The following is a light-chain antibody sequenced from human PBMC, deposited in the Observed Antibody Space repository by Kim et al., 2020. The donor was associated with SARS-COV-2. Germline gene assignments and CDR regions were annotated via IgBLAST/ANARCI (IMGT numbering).Light chain of an antibody. CDR2: GAS. Sequence: ATLSVSPGERATLSCRASQSVSSHLAWYQQKPGQPPRLLIYGASTRATGIPARFSGSGSGTEFTLTISSLQSEDYAVYYCQHPGTFGQGTKVDIK. J-gene: IGKJ1*01. CDR1: QSVSSH. V-gene: IGKV3-15*01. CDR3: QHPGT.